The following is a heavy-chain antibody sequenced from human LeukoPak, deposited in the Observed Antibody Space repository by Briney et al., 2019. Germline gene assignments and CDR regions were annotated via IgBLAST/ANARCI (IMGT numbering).Heavy chain of an antibody. CDR2: ISAYNGNT. CDR1: GYTFTSYG. J-gene: IGHJ4*02. Sequence: ASVKVSCKASGYTFTSYGISWVRQAPGQGREWMGWISAYNGNTNYAQKLRGRVTMTTDTSTSTADMELRSLRSDDTAVYYCARDPSRVIVGATSGDFDYWGQGTLVTVSS. CDR3: ARDPSRVIVGATSGDFDY. V-gene: IGHV1-18*01. D-gene: IGHD1-26*01.